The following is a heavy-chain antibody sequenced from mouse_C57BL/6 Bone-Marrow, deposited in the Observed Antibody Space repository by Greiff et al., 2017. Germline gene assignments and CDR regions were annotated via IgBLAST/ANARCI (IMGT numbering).Heavy chain of an antibody. CDR1: GYTFTDYE. CDR3: TRRTGMAY. Sequence: VQLQQSGAELVRPGASVTLSCKASGYTFTDYEMHWVKQTPVHGLEWIGAIDPETGGTAYNQKFKGKAILTADKSSSTAYMELRSLTSEDSAVYYCTRRTGMAYWGQGTLVTVSA. D-gene: IGHD4-1*01. V-gene: IGHV1-15*01. J-gene: IGHJ3*01. CDR2: IDPETGGT.